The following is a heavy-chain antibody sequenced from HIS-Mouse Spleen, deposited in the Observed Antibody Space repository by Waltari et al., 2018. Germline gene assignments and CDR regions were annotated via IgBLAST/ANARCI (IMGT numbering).Heavy chain of an antibody. V-gene: IGHV4-39*01. CDR1: GGSIISSSYY. CDR2: IYYSGST. J-gene: IGHJ4*02. Sequence: QLQLQESGPGLVKPSETLSLTCTVSGGSIISSSYYWGWIRQPPGKGLEWIGSIYYSGSTYYNPSLKSRVTISVDTSKNQFSLKLSSVTAADTAVYYCARHEGQQLVTSLFDYWGQGTLVTVSS. D-gene: IGHD6-13*01. CDR3: ARHEGQQLVTSLFDY.